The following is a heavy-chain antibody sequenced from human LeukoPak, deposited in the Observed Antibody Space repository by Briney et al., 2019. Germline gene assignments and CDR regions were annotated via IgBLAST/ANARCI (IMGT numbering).Heavy chain of an antibody. CDR2: ISYDGSNK. D-gene: IGHD3-22*01. CDR1: GFTFSSYG. Sequence: PGGSLRLSCAASGFTFSSYGMHWVRQAPGKGLEWVAVISYDGSNKYYADSVKGRFTISRDNSKNTLYLQMNSLRAEDTAVYYCAKSLYYDSSGYLDCWGQGTLVTVSS. CDR3: AKSLYYDSSGYLDC. V-gene: IGHV3-30*18. J-gene: IGHJ4*02.